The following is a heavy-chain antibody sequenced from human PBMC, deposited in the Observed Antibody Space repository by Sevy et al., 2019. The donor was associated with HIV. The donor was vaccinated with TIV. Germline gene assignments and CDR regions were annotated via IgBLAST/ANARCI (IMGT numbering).Heavy chain of an antibody. J-gene: IGHJ4*02. D-gene: IGHD1-26*01. Sequence: GGSLRLSCAASGFSVSDYYMDWVRQAPGKGLECISRSRNKNDVDITDYAASVDGRFTISRDDAKNSIYLQMNSLKSEDSAVYFCVRERWFSSELWGRGPLVTVSS. CDR3: VRERWFSSEL. CDR1: GFSVSDYY. CDR2: SRNKNDVDIT. V-gene: IGHV3-72*01.